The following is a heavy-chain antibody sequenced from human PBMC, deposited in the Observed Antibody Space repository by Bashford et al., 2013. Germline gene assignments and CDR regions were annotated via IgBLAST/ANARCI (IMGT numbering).Heavy chain of an antibody. J-gene: IGHJ1*01. CDR3: ARDGYTASWYEH. Sequence: WVRQAPGQGLEWVGWISVNDGDTKYAQKFQDRVIMTTDASTTAYMELTSLTSDDTAVLYCARDGYTASWYEHWGQGTLVTVSS. CDR2: ISVNDGDT. V-gene: IGHV1-18*01. D-gene: IGHD6-13*01.